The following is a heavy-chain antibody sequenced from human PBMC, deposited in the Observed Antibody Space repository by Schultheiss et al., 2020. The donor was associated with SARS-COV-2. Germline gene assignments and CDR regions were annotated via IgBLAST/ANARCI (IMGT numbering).Heavy chain of an antibody. Sequence: GGSLRLSCAASGFTLSSYGMSWVRQAPGKGLEWVSTINGGLGTTDYADSVKGRFTISRDNAKNSLYLQMNRLRDEDTAVYYCARVYPIQLVGPTDYWGQGTLVTVSS. D-gene: IGHD5-18*01. CDR1: GFTLSSYG. J-gene: IGHJ4*02. V-gene: IGHV3-48*02. CDR2: INGGLGTT. CDR3: ARVYPIQLVGPTDY.